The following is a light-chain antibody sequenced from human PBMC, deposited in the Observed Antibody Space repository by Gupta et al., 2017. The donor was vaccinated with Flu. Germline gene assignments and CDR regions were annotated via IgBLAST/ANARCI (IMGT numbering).Light chain of an antibody. CDR3: AVEDASRDGVL. V-gene: IGLV1-44*01. Sequence: SVLSQPPPASGTPGQRLTISCSGSSSNIGSNSVNWYQPIAATAPKLLIYNNNRRPSGVPGRFSGSKFASSATLATIGLQAEDEADYYCAVEDASRDGVLFGGGTKLTVL. J-gene: IGLJ2*01. CDR2: NNN. CDR1: SSNIGSNS.